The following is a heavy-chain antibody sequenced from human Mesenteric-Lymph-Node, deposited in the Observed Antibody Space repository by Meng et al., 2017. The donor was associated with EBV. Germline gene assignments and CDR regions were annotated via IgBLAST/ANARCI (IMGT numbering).Heavy chain of an antibody. CDR1: GYTFTTYG. Sequence: QVQLVQAGAEVKKPGASVKVSCKASGYTFTTYGISWVRQAPGEGLEWMGWISTYNGHTNYAQKLQGRVTLTTDTSTSTAYMELSSLRSEDTAVYYCARDSYYASGTYWGYYDNWGQGTLVTVSS. D-gene: IGHD3-10*01. CDR3: ARDSYYASGTYWGYYDN. V-gene: IGHV1-18*01. CDR2: ISTYNGHT. J-gene: IGHJ4*02.